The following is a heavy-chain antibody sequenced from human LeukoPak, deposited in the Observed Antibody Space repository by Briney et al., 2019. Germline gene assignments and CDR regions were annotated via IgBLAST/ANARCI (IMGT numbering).Heavy chain of an antibody. Sequence: PGGSLRLSCTVSGFTVSSNSWSWVRQAPGKGLEWVSFIYSGGNTHYSDSVKGRFTISRDNSKNTLYLQMNSLRAEDAAVYYCAKDYYSSSQVDIYYYMDVWGKGTTVTVSS. CDR3: AKDYYSSSQVDIYYYMDV. D-gene: IGHD6-13*01. CDR1: GFTVSSNS. J-gene: IGHJ6*03. V-gene: IGHV3-53*01. CDR2: IYSGGNT.